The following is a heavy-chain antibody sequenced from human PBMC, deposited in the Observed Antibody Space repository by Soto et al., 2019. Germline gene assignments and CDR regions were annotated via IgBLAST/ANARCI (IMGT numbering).Heavy chain of an antibody. CDR3: AKTGQFLSIKSNWFDP. D-gene: IGHD3-3*01. CDR2: ISGSGGST. CDR1: GFTFSSYA. V-gene: IGHV3-23*01. Sequence: SLRLSCAASGFTFSSYAMSWVRQAPGKGLEWVSAISGSGGSTYYADSVKGRFTISRDNSKNTLYLQMNSLRAEDTAVYYCAKTGQFLSIKSNWFDPWGQGTLVTVSS. J-gene: IGHJ5*02.